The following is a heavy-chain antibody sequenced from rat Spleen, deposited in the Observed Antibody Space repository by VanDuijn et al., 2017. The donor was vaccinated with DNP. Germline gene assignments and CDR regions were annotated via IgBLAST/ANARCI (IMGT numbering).Heavy chain of an antibody. J-gene: IGHJ2*01. V-gene: IGHV5S10*01. CDR1: GFTFSDYN. Sequence: EVQLVESGGGLVQPGRSLKLSCAASGFTFSDYNMAWVRQAPKKGLEWVATIIYDGSSTNYRDSVKGRFTVSRDNAENTLYLQMDSLRSEDTATYYCANADYWGQGVMVTVSS. CDR2: IIYDGSST. CDR3: ANADY.